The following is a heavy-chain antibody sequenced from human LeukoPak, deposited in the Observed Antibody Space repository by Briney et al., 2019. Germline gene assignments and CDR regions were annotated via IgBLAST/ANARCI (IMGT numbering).Heavy chain of an antibody. Sequence: GESLKISCKASGYSFISYWIAWVRHMPGKGLELMGIIHPGDSDIRYSPSFQGQVTISADKSSNTAYLQWTSLKASDTAIYYCARLSKASIVLMVYAIGPLDYWGRGTLVTVSS. J-gene: IGHJ4*02. V-gene: IGHV5-51*01. CDR3: ARLSKASIVLMVYAIGPLDY. CDR2: IHPGDSDI. D-gene: IGHD2-8*01. CDR1: GYSFISYW.